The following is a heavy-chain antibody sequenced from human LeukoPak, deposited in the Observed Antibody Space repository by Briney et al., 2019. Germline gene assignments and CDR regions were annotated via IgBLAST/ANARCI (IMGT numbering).Heavy chain of an antibody. V-gene: IGHV1-69*13. CDR2: IIPIFGTA. CDR3: AREGYSYGYQNNWFDP. J-gene: IGHJ5*02. D-gene: IGHD5-18*01. CDR1: GGTFSSYA. Sequence: SVKVSCEASGGTFSSYAISWVRQAPGQGLEWMGGIIPIFGTANYAQKFQGRVTITADESTSTAYMELSSLRSDDTAVYYCAREGYSYGYQNNWFDPWGQGTLVTVSS.